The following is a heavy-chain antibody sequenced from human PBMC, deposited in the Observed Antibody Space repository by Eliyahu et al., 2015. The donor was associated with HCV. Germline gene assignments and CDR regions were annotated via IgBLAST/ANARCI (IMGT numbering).Heavy chain of an antibody. Sequence: EVQLVESGGGLVQXGGSLSLXXAASGFTFSSYSXNWVRXAPGKGLEWISYISSSSSTIKYSDSVKGRFTISRDNAKNSLYLQMNSLRAEDTAVYYCALSGWAHWGQGTLVTVSS. CDR1: GFTFSSYS. CDR2: ISSSSSTI. J-gene: IGHJ4*02. CDR3: ALSGWAH. V-gene: IGHV3-48*01. D-gene: IGHD1-26*01.